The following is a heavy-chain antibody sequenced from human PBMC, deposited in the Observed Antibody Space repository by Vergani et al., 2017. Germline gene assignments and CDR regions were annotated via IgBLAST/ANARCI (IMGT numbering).Heavy chain of an antibody. V-gene: IGHV3-33*01. CDR2: TWYDGNNK. D-gene: IGHD1-14*01. CDR1: GFTFNQYG. J-gene: IGHJ5*02. CDR3: ARSLRLLYNRFDP. Sequence: QVQLVESGGGVVQPGRSLRLSCAASGFTFNQYGMHWVRQAPRKGLEWVAVTWYDGNNKQYADSVKGRFTISRDNSKSTMYLQMNSLIDEDTGVYYCARSLRLLYNRFDPWGQGTLVTVSS.